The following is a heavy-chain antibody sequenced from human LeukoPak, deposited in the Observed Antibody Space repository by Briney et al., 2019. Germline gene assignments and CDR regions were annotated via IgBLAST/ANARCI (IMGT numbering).Heavy chain of an antibody. CDR1: GFSVSNNY. J-gene: IGHJ4*02. CDR3: AKGSGSSCYSPCDY. V-gene: IGHV3-53*01. Sequence: GGSLRLSCVVSGFSVSNNYIIWVRQAPGNGLERVSVIYGDGRTSHSASVRGRFTISRDNSKDIVSLQMNNLRAEDTAVYYCAKGSGSSCYSPCDYWGQGILVTVPS. CDR2: IYGDGRT. D-gene: IGHD2-15*01.